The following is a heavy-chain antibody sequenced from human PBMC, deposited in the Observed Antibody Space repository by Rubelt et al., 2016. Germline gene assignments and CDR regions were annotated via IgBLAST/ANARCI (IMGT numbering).Heavy chain of an antibody. D-gene: IGHD1-1*01. J-gene: IGHJ4*02. CDR2: VNSDGHT. CDR1: GASFGDYY. CDR3: ARDSLTQLKGVPLDS. Sequence: QLQQGGARILKPSETLSLTCDLHGASFGDYYWAWIRQSPHKGLEWIGEVNSDGHTNYRPSFEGRVTLFVDTSKSQFFRELTSVTAADTATYYCARDSLTQLKGVPLDSWGQGTPVSVSS. V-gene: IGHV4-34*02.